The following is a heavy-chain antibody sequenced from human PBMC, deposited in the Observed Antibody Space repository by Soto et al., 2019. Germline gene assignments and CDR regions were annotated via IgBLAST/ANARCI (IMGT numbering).Heavy chain of an antibody. CDR2: ISYDGSNK. D-gene: IGHD1-26*01. V-gene: IGHV3-30*18. CDR1: GFTFSSYG. J-gene: IGHJ6*02. Sequence: QVQLVESGGGVVQPGRSLRLSCAASGFTFSSYGMHWVRQAPGKGLEWVAVISYDGSNKYYADSVKGRFTISRDNSKNTLYLQMNSLRAEDTAVYYSAKDTTSWYYYYGMDVWGQGTTVTVSS. CDR3: AKDTTSWYYYYGMDV.